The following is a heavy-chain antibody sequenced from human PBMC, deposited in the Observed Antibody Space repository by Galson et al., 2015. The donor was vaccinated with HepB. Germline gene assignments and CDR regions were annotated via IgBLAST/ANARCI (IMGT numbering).Heavy chain of an antibody. CDR2: IYYSGST. CDR1: GGSISSYY. Sequence: QVQLQESGPGLVKPSETLSLTCTVSGGSISSYYWSWIRQPPGKGLEWIGYIYYSGSTNYNPSLKSRVTISVDTSKNRFSLKLSSVTAADTAVYYCARAAHEYYYDSSGLTHAFDIWGQGTMVTVSS. D-gene: IGHD3-22*01. CDR3: ARAAHEYYYDSSGLTHAFDI. V-gene: IGHV4-59*01. J-gene: IGHJ3*02.